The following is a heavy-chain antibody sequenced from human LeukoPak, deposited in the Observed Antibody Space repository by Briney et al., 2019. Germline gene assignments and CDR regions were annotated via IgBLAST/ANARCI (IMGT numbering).Heavy chain of an antibody. D-gene: IGHD2-2*01. CDR1: GYTFTSYG. J-gene: IGHJ5*02. CDR2: ISAYNGNT. CDR3: ARTCGPLGYCSSTSYWFDP. V-gene: IGHV1-18*01. Sequence: ASVKVSCKASGYTFTSYGISWVRQAPGQGLEWVGWISAYNGNTNYAQKLQGRVTMTTDTSTSTAYMELRSLRSDDTAVYYCARTCGPLGYCSSTSYWFDPWGQGTLVTVSS.